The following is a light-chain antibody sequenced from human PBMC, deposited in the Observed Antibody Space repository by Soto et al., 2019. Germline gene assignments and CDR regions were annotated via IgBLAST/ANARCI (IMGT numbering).Light chain of an antibody. V-gene: IGLV2-8*01. CDR2: EVS. Sequence: QSVLTQPPSASGSPGQSVTISCTGTSSDVGGYNYVTWYQQHPGKAPKLIIYEVSKRPSGVPDHFSGSKSGNTASLTVSGLQADDEADYYCSSFGGSNHVVFGGWTKLTVL. CDR3: SSFGGSNHVV. CDR1: SSDVGGYNY. J-gene: IGLJ3*02.